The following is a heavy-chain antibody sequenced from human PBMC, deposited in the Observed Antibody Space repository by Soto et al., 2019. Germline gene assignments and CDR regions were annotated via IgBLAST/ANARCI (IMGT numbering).Heavy chain of an antibody. CDR1: GGSISSSSDY. V-gene: IGHV4-39*01. D-gene: IGHD6-19*01. Sequence: PSETLPLTYSVSGGSISSSSDYWGWIRQPPGKGLEWIGSIYYSGSTYYNPSLKSRVTISVDTSKNQFSLKLSSVTAADTAVYYCARQNGGQWLVLGYYFDYWGQGTLVTSPQ. CDR3: ARQNGGQWLVLGYYFDY. J-gene: IGHJ4*02. CDR2: IYYSGST.